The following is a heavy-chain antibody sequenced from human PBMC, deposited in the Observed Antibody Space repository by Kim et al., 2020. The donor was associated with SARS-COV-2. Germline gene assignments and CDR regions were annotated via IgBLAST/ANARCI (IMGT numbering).Heavy chain of an antibody. D-gene: IGHD6-6*01. CDR3: AKNQYSSSNPIDY. Sequence: GGSLRLSCAASGFTFSSYAMHWVRQAPGKGLEWVAVIWYDGSNKYYADSVKGRFTISRDNSKNTLYLQMNSLRAEDTAVYYCAKNQYSSSNPIDYWGQGTLVTVSS. V-gene: IGHV3-33*06. J-gene: IGHJ4*02. CDR2: IWYDGSNK. CDR1: GFTFSSYA.